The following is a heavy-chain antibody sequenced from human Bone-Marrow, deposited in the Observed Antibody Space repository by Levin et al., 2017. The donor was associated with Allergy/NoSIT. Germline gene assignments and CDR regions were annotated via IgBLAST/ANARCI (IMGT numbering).Heavy chain of an antibody. J-gene: IGHJ4*02. CDR3: AKRTRQGSITIFGVVIFSPLDY. V-gene: IGHV3-23*01. CDR1: GFTFSSYA. Sequence: GGSLRLSCAASGFTFSSYAMSWVRQAPGKGLEWVSAISGSGGSTYYADSVKGRFTISRDNSKNTLYLQMNSLRAEDTAVYYCAKRTRQGSITIFGVVIFSPLDYWGQGTLVTVSS. D-gene: IGHD3-3*01. CDR2: ISGSGGST.